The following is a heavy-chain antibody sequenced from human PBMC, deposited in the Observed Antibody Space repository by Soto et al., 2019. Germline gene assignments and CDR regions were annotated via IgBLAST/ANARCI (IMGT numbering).Heavy chain of an antibody. J-gene: IGHJ4*02. Sequence: EVQLVESGGGLVKPGGSLRLSCAASGFTFSNAWMNWVRQAPGKGLEWVGRIKSKTDGGTTDYAAPVKGRFTISRDDSKNTLYLQMNSLKTEDTAVYYCITRYDFWSGYLDYWGQGTLVTVSS. D-gene: IGHD3-3*01. V-gene: IGHV3-15*07. CDR1: GFTFSNAW. CDR3: ITRYDFWSGYLDY. CDR2: IKSKTDGGTT.